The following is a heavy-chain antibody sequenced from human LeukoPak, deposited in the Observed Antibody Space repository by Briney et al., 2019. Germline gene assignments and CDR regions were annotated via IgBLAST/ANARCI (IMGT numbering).Heavy chain of an antibody. Sequence: GASVKVSCKASGYTFTGYYMHWVRQAPGQGLEWMGWINPNSGGTNYAQKFQGRVTMTRDTSISTAYMELSRLRSDDTAVYYCARDEWLPKEYNWFDPWGQGTLVTVSS. D-gene: IGHD3-3*01. V-gene: IGHV1-2*02. J-gene: IGHJ5*02. CDR2: INPNSGGT. CDR3: ARDEWLPKEYNWFDP. CDR1: GYTFTGYY.